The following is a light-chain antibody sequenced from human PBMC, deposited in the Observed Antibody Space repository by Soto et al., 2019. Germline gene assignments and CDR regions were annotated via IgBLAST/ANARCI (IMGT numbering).Light chain of an antibody. CDR2: DAS. CDR3: QQRSDWPLT. CDR1: QSVSSY. J-gene: IGKJ4*01. Sequence: EIVLTQSPTTLSLSPGERATLSCRACQSVSSYFAWYQQKPGQAPRLLIYDASTRAAGIPARFSGSGSGTDFTLTISSLEPEDFAVYYCQQRSDWPLTFGGGTKVEIK. V-gene: IGKV3-11*01.